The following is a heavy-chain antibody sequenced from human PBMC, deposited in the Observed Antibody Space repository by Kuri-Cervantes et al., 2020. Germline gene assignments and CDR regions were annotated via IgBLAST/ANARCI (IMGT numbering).Heavy chain of an antibody. CDR1: GYTFTGYY. CDR2: INPNSGGT. Sequence: ASVKVSCKASGYTFTGYYMHWVRRAPGQGLEWMGWINPNSGGTNYAQKFQGRVTMTRDTSISTAYMELSRLRSDDTAVYYCARGPRADTDYYYYYMDVWGKGTTVTVSS. V-gene: IGHV1-2*02. J-gene: IGHJ6*03. D-gene: IGHD2-2*02. CDR3: ARGPRADTDYYYYYMDV.